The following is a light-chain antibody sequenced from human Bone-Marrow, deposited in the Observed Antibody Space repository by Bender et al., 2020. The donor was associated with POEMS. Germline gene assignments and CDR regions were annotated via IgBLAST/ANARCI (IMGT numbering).Light chain of an antibody. CDR1: SANIGADYD. CDR3: SAWDDSLSGWV. V-gene: IGLV1-50*01. CDR2: GNN. Sequence: QSVLTQPPSVSGAPGQTVTISCTGGSANIGADYDVHWYQQLPGTSPRLLIYGNNNRPSGVPDRFSASKSGTSASLAISELQSEDEALYYCSAWDDSLSGWVFGGGTKLTIL. J-gene: IGLJ3*02.